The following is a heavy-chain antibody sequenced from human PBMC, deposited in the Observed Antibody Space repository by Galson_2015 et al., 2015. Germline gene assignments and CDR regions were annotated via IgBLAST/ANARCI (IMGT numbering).Heavy chain of an antibody. CDR2: VDPSDSYT. D-gene: IGHD2-15*01. CDR3: ARRGYCSGGSCYGGFDP. V-gene: IGHV5-10-1*01. Sequence: QSGAEVKKPGESLRISCKGSGYSFTSYWISWVRQMPGKGLEWMGRVDPSDSYTNYSPSFQGHVTISADKSISTAYLQWSSLKASDTAMYYCARRGYCSGGSCYGGFDPWGQGTLVTVSS. CDR1: GYSFTSYW. J-gene: IGHJ5*02.